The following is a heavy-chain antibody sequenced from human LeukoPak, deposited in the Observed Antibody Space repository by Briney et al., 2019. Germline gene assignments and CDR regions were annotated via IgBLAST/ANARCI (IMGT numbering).Heavy chain of an antibody. Sequence: SETLSLTCAVYGGSFSGYYWSWIRQPPGKGLEWMGEINHSGSTNYNPSLKSRVTISVDTSKNQFSLKLSSVTAADTAVYYCARVWSIAARRADYWGQGTLVTVSS. D-gene: IGHD6-6*01. CDR2: INHSGST. V-gene: IGHV4-34*01. CDR1: GGSFSGYY. CDR3: ARVWSIAARRADY. J-gene: IGHJ4*02.